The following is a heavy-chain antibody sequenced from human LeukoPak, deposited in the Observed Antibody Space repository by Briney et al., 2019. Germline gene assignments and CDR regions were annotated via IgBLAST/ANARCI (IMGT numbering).Heavy chain of an antibody. J-gene: IGHJ4*02. Sequence: ASVKVSCKASGYTFTNYGINWVRQAPGQGLEWMGWISAYNGNTNYAQKLQGRVTMTTDTSTSTAYMELRSLRSDDTAVYYCAREEYDILTGYYKGSDSWGQGTLVTVSS. D-gene: IGHD3-9*01. CDR1: GYTFTNYG. CDR2: ISAYNGNT. CDR3: AREEYDILTGYYKGSDS. V-gene: IGHV1-18*01.